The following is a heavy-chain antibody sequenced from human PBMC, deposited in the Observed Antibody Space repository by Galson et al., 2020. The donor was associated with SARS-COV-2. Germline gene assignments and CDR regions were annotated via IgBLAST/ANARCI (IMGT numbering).Heavy chain of an antibody. V-gene: IGHV3-30*04. CDR2: ISYDGSNK. D-gene: IGHD3-22*01. Sequence: QLGESLKISCAASKFTFSSYAMHWVRQAPGKGLEWVAVISYDGSNKYYADSVKGRFTISRDNSKNTLYLQMNSLRAEDTAIYYCARAYGSGYYGAFDIWGQGTMVTVSS. CDR3: ARAYGSGYYGAFDI. CDR1: KFTFSSYA. J-gene: IGHJ3*02.